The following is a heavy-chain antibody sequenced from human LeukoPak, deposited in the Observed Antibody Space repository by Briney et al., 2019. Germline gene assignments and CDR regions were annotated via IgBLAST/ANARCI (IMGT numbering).Heavy chain of an antibody. J-gene: IGHJ4*02. CDR2: INPNSGGT. CDR3: ARDKTVRRTPVDY. V-gene: IGHV1-2*02. D-gene: IGHD4-23*01. Sequence: ASVKVSCKASGYTFTGYYMHWVRQAPGQGLEWMGWINPNSGGTNYAQKFQGRVTMTRDTSISTAYMELSRLRSDDTAVYYCARDKTVRRTPVDYWGQGTLVTVSS. CDR1: GYTFTGYY.